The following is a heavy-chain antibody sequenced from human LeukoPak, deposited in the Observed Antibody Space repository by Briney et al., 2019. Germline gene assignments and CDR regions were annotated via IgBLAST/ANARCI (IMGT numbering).Heavy chain of an antibody. D-gene: IGHD3-10*01. V-gene: IGHV6-1*01. Sequence: RSKWYNDYAVSVKSRITINPDTSKNQFSLQLNSVTPEDTAVYYCARDVGKFGYPGAFDIWGQGTMVTVSS. J-gene: IGHJ3*02. CDR3: ARDVGKFGYPGAFDI. CDR2: RSKWYN.